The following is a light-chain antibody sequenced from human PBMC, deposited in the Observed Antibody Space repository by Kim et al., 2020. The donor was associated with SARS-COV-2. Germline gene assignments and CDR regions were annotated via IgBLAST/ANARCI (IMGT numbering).Light chain of an antibody. J-gene: IGLJ2*01. CDR2: RDS. CDR1: SSNIGSNF. CDR3: AAWDDRLKGVL. V-gene: IGLV1-47*01. Sequence: QSVLTQPPSASGTPGQRVTISCSGSSSNIGSNFVYWYQQLPGTAPKPLINRDSQRPSGVPDRFSGSKSGTSASLAISGLRSEDEADYDGAAWDDRLKGVLFGGGTQLTVL.